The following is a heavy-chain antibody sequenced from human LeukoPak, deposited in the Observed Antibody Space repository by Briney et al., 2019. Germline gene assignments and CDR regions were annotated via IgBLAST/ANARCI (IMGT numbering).Heavy chain of an antibody. CDR2: IIPILGIA. CDR1: GGTFSSYA. Sequence: SVKVSCKASGGTFSSYAISWVRQAPGQRLEWMGGIIPILGIANYAQKFQGRVTITADKSTSTAYMELSSLRSEDTAVYYCASDPTVVPAAPFDYWGQGTLVTVSS. J-gene: IGHJ4*02. D-gene: IGHD2-2*01. CDR3: ASDPTVVPAAPFDY. V-gene: IGHV1-69*10.